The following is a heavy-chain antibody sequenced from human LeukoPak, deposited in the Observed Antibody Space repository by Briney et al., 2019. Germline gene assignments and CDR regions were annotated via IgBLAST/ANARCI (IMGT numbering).Heavy chain of an antibody. J-gene: IGHJ6*04. Sequence: GESLKISCKTSGYSFTSHWIGWVRQAPGQGLEWMGWISAYNGNTNYAQKLQGRVTMTTDTSTSTAYMELRSLRSDDTAVYYCASNRLSSGSPGVMDVWGKGTTVTVSS. CDR2: ISAYNGNT. D-gene: IGHD3-10*01. CDR1: GYSFTSHW. V-gene: IGHV1-18*04. CDR3: ASNRLSSGSPGVMDV.